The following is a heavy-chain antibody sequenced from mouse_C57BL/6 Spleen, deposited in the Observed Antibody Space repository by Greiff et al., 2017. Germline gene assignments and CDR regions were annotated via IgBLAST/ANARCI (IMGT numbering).Heavy chain of an antibody. D-gene: IGHD1-1*01. J-gene: IGHJ4*01. CDR2: INPSSGYT. CDR3: SRTESSYYAMDY. Sequence: QVQLQQSGAELAKPGASVKLSCKASGYTFTSYWMHWVNQRPGQGLEWIGYINPSSGYTKYNQKFKDKATLTADKSSSTAYMQLSILTYAYSAVYYCSRTESSYYAMDYWGQGTSVTVSS. CDR1: GYTFTSYW. V-gene: IGHV1-7*01.